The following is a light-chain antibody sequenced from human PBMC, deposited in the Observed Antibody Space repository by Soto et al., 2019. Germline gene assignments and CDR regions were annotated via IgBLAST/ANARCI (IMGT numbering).Light chain of an antibody. CDR1: QSISSW. CDR3: QQYNSYSPWT. V-gene: IGKV1-5*01. CDR2: DAS. Sequence: DIQMTQSPSTLSASVGDRVTITCRASQSISSWLAWYQQKPGKAPKLLIYDASSLESGVPSRFSGSGSGTEFTLTISSLQPDDFANYYGQQYNSYSPWTFGQGTKVDIK. J-gene: IGKJ1*01.